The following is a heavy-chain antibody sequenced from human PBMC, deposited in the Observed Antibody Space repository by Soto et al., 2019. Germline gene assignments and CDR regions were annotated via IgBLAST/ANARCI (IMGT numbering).Heavy chain of an antibody. Sequence: SETLSLTCTVSGGSISGGGYYWSWIRQHPGKGLEWIGYIYYSGSTYYNPSLKSRVTISVDTSKNQFSLKLSSVTAADTAVYYCAREVNYYDSSGSLYYYYGMDVWGQGTTVTVSS. CDR3: AREVNYYDSSGSLYYYYGMDV. J-gene: IGHJ6*02. CDR2: IYYSGST. CDR1: GGSISGGGYY. D-gene: IGHD3-22*01. V-gene: IGHV4-31*03.